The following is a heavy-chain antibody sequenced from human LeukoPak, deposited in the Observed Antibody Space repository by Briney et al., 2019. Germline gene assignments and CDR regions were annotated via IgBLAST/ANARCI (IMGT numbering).Heavy chain of an antibody. CDR3: ARGRVYSSSWYFDY. D-gene: IGHD6-13*01. CDR2: MYSGGST. V-gene: IGHV3-66*01. CDR1: GFTVSSNY. J-gene: IGHJ4*02. Sequence: PGGSLRLSCAASGFTVSSNYISWVRQAPGKGLEWVSVMYSGGSTYYADSVKGRFTISRDNSKNTLYLQMNSLRVEDTAVYYFARGRVYSSSWYFDYWGQGTLVTVSS.